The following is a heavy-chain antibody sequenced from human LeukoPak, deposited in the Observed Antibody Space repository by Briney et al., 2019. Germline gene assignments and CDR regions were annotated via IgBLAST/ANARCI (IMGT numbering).Heavy chain of an antibody. J-gene: IGHJ6*02. V-gene: IGHV4-59*12. CDR1: GGSISSYY. Sequence: SETLSLTCTVSGGSISSYYWSWIRQPPGKGLEWIGYIYYSGSTNYNPSLKSRVTISVDTSKNQFSLKLSSVTAADTAVYYCARGRPVLDVWGQGTTVTVSS. CDR2: IYYSGST. CDR3: ARGRPVLDV.